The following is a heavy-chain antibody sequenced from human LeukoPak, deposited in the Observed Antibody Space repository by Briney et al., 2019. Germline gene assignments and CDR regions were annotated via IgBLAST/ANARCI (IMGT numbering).Heavy chain of an antibody. Sequence: RASVKVSCKASGGTFSSYAISWVRQAPGQGLEWMGGIIPIFGTANYAQKFQGRVTITADESTSTAYMELSSLRSEDTAVYYCARGAYCSGGSCYDYWGQGTLVTVSS. CDR1: GGTFSSYA. CDR3: ARGAYCSGGSCYDY. V-gene: IGHV1-69*13. J-gene: IGHJ4*02. D-gene: IGHD2-15*01. CDR2: IIPIFGTA.